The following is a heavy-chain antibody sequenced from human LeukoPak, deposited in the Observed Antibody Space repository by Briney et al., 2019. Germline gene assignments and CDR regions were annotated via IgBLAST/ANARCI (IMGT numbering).Heavy chain of an antibody. CDR1: GASLSDYY. CDR2: IDHRGST. V-gene: IGHV4-34*01. CDR3: ARYCSSTSLYYYSYMDV. Sequence: PSETLSLTCTVHGASLSDYYWTWIRQSPEKGLECVGAIDHRGSTNYNPSLKSRVTISVDTSQNQFSLKLSSVTAADTAVYYCARYCSSTSLYYYSYMDVWGKGTTVTVSS. D-gene: IGHD2-2*01. J-gene: IGHJ6*03.